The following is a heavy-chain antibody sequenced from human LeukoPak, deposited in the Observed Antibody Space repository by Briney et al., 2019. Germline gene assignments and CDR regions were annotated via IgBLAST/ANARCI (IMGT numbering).Heavy chain of an antibody. CDR3: ARGVVWNWFDP. CDR2: INHSGST. CDR1: GGSFSGYY. D-gene: IGHD2-15*01. V-gene: IGHV4-34*01. Sequence: PSETLSLTCDVYGGSFSGYYWSWIRQPPGKGLEWIGEINHSGSTNYNPSLKSRVTISVDTSKNQFSLKLSSVTAADTAVYYCARGVVWNWFDPWGQGTLVTVSS. J-gene: IGHJ5*02.